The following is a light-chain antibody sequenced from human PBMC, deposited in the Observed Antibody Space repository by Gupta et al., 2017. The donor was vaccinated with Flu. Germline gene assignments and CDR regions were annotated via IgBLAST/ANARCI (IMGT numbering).Light chain of an antibody. CDR3: QHYSSSLWT. J-gene: IGKJ1*01. CDR2: GAS. V-gene: IGKV3-20*01. CDR1: HSISYSY. Sequence: ECATLTCRAIHSISYSYLAWYQQKPGQAPRLLIYGASSRATGVPDRFSGSGSGTDFTLTISRLEPEDFAVYYCQHYSSSLWTFGRGTKVEIK.